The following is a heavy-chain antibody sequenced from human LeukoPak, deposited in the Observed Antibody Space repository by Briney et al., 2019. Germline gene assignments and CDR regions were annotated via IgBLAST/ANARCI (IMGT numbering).Heavy chain of an antibody. J-gene: IGHJ5*02. CDR2: MNPNSGNT. Sequence: ASVKVSCKASGYTFTSYDINWVRQATGQGLEWMGWMNPNSGNTGYAQKFQGRVTITRNTSISTAYMELSSLRSEDTAVYYCARHYYYGSSGYPIPGNWFDPWGQGTLVTVSS. V-gene: IGHV1-8*03. CDR3: ARHYYYGSSGYPIPGNWFDP. CDR1: GYTFTSYD. D-gene: IGHD3-22*01.